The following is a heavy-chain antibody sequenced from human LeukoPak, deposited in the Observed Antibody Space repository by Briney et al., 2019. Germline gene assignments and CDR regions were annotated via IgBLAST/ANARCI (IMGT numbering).Heavy chain of an antibody. CDR2: INHSGST. D-gene: IGHD7-27*01. CDR3: ARVNPWGGDY. Sequence: SETLSLTCAVYGGSFSGYYWSWIRQPPRKGLEWIGEINHSGSTNYNPSLKSRVTISVDTSKNQFSLKLSSVTAADTAVYYCARVNPWGGDYWGQGTLVTVSS. J-gene: IGHJ4*02. CDR1: GGSFSGYY. V-gene: IGHV4-34*01.